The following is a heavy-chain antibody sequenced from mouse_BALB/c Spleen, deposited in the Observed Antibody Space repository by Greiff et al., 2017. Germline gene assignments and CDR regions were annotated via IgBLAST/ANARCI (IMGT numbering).Heavy chain of an antibody. CDR3: ARTSYRSDWYFDD. V-gene: IGHV1-55*01. Sequence: QVLLQQPGAELVKPGSSVKLSCTASGYTFSGYGITWVRLGPGQGLEWIGDIYPGRGSTYYDEKFTGQSTLTVETSSSTAYMQLSSLASEDSALYYCARTSYRSDWYFDDWGAGTTLTVSS. J-gene: IGHJ1*01. CDR1: GYTFSGYG. D-gene: IGHD1-1*01. CDR2: IYPGRGST.